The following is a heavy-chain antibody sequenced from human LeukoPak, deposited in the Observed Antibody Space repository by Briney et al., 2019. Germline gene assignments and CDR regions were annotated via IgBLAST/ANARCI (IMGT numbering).Heavy chain of an antibody. V-gene: IGHV3-74*01. CDR1: GFTFSSYW. J-gene: IGHJ4*02. CDR2: INSDGSTT. CDR3: ATYYDSSGNTFDY. D-gene: IGHD3-22*01. Sequence: GGSLRLSCAASGFTFSSYWMHWVRQAPGKGLVWVSRINSDGSTTSYADSVMGRFTISRDNAKNSLYLQMNSLRAEDTAVYYCATYYDSSGNTFDYWGQGTLVTVSS.